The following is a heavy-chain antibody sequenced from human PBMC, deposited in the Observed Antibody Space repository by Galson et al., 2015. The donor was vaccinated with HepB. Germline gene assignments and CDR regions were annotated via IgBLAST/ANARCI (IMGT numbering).Heavy chain of an antibody. Sequence: SVKVSCKASGYTFTSYDINWVRQATGQGLEWMGWMNPNSGNTGYAQKFQGRVTMTRNTSISTAYMELSSLRSEDTAVYYCAREQEIGYSRGSGWFDPWGQGTLVTVSS. J-gene: IGHJ5*02. CDR1: GYTFTSYD. V-gene: IGHV1-8*01. CDR2: MNPNSGNT. CDR3: AREQEIGYSRGSGWFDP. D-gene: IGHD6-19*01.